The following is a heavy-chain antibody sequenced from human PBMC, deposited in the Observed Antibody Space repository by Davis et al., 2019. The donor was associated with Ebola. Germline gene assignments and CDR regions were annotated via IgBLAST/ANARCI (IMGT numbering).Heavy chain of an antibody. Sequence: ASVKVSCKASGYDFTAYGIHWVRQAPGQRLEWMGWIKVGNGNTEYSQSFQDRVTITRHTTASTAYMDLSSLTSGDTAVYFCAKDRGGYSPLDFWGQGSLITVSS. CDR2: IKVGNGNT. V-gene: IGHV1-3*01. J-gene: IGHJ4*02. CDR1: GYDFTAYG. CDR3: AKDRGGYSPLDF. D-gene: IGHD2-15*01.